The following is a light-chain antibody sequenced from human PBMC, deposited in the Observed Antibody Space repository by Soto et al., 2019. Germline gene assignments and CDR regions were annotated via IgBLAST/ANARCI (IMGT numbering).Light chain of an antibody. CDR2: AAS. CDR1: QIVYGRQ. Sequence: ETVMTQSPATLSLSPGERAALSCRASQIVYGRQLAWYQHKPGQAPRLLIYAASTRATGVSARFSGSGSGTEFTLTISSLQSEDFTIYYCQYYNNWLATFGGGTKVDI. J-gene: IGKJ4*01. CDR3: QYYNNWLAT. V-gene: IGKV3-15*01.